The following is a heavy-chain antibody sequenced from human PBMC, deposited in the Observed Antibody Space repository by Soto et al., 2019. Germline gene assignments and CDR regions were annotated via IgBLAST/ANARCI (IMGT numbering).Heavy chain of an antibody. CDR1: GFTFNSYA. J-gene: IGHJ4*02. Sequence: EVQLLESGGGLVQPGGSLRLSCAASGFTFNSYAMSWVRQAPGKGLEWVSAIGSDGTAIQYAHSVKGRFTISKDNSKDMLDLQMNTLRTEDTAVYYCARPGLTVPGTRYFDHWGQGALVTVSS. CDR2: IGSDGTAI. V-gene: IGHV3-23*05. CDR3: ARPGLTVPGTRYFDH. D-gene: IGHD6-19*01.